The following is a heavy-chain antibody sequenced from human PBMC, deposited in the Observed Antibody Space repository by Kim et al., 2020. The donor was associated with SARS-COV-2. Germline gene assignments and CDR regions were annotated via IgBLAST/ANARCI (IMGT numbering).Heavy chain of an antibody. CDR3: ARAESAILTGYFDSHPEYNWFDP. CDR1: GGTFSSYA. J-gene: IGHJ5*02. CDR2: IIPIFGTA. V-gene: IGHV1-69*13. Sequence: SVKVSCKASGGTFSSYAISWVRQAPGQGLEWMGGIIPIFGTANYAQKFQGRVTITADESTSTAYMELSSLRSEDTAVYYCARAESAILTGYFDSHPEYNWFDPWGQGTLVTVSS. D-gene: IGHD3-9*01.